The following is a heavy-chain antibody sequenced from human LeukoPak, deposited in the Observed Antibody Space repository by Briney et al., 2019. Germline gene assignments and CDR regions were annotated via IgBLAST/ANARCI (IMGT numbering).Heavy chain of an antibody. J-gene: IGHJ1*01. D-gene: IGHD6-13*01. Sequence: GGSLRLSCAASGFTVSDNYMSWVRQAPGKGLEWVSVFYSGGSTRYADSVKGRFTISRDNSKTTLYLQLNSLKAADTAVYFCASSSWWSEYFHYWGQGTLVTVSS. CDR1: GFTVSDNY. V-gene: IGHV3-66*01. CDR3: ASSSWWSEYFHY. CDR2: FYSGGST.